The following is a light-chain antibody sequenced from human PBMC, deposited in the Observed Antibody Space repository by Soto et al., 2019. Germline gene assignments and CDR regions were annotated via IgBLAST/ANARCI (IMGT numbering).Light chain of an antibody. V-gene: IGKV3-20*01. J-gene: IGKJ2*01. Sequence: DIVLTQSPGTVSLSPGERATLSSRASLTFSSKYLAWYQHKPGQAPRLLIYGASTRAAGIPDRFSGSGSGTDFTLTISRLEPEDVAVYYCQHYGTAPPRYIFGQGTKLEIK. CDR1: LTFSSKY. CDR3: QHYGTAPPRYI. CDR2: GAS.